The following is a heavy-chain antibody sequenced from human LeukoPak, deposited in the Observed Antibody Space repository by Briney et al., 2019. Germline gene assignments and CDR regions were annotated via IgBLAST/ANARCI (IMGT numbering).Heavy chain of an antibody. CDR1: GFTFSTYW. Sequence: GGSLRLSCAASGFTFSTYWMSWVRQAPGKGLEWVANIKQDGSEKYYVNSVKGRFTISRDNAKNSVYLQMNSLRGEDTAVYYCARGHYYFDYWGQGTLVTVSS. CDR2: IKQDGSEK. J-gene: IGHJ4*02. CDR3: ARGHYYFDY. V-gene: IGHV3-7*04.